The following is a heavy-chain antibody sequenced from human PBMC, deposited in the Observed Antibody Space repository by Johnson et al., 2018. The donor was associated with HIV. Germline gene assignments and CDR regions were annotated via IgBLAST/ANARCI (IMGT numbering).Heavy chain of an antibody. CDR3: ARNDRPDGFDI. D-gene: IGHD1-14*01. J-gene: IGHJ3*02. Sequence: VQLVESGGGVVQPGRSLRLSCAASGFTFSSYAMHWVRQAPGKGLEWVAVISYDGRNKYYADSVKGRFTISRDNSKNTLYLQMNSLRAEDTAVYYCARNDRPDGFDIWGQGTMVTVSS. V-gene: IGHV3-30-3*01. CDR1: GFTFSSYA. CDR2: ISYDGRNK.